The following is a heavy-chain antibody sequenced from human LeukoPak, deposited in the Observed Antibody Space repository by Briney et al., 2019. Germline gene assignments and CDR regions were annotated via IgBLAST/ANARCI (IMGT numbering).Heavy chain of an antibody. CDR1: GYTFTGYY. Sequence: ASVKVSCKASGYTFTGYYMHWVRQAPGQGLEWMGCINPNSGGTNYAQKFQGRVTMTRDTSISTAYMELSRLRSDDTAVYYCARDLLYYDFWSGYYPPGGVYGMDVWGQGTTVTVSS. J-gene: IGHJ6*02. V-gene: IGHV1-2*02. CDR3: ARDLLYYDFWSGYYPPGGVYGMDV. D-gene: IGHD3-3*01. CDR2: INPNSGGT.